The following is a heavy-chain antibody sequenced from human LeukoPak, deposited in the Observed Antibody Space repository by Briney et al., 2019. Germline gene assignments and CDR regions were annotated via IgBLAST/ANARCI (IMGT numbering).Heavy chain of an antibody. J-gene: IGHJ3*02. CDR1: GGTFSSYA. V-gene: IGHV1-69*05. CDR2: IIPIFGTA. CDR3: ARGRNTVFGVVIRPGDAFDI. Sequence: SVKVSCKASGGTFSSYAISWVRQAPGQGLEWMGGIIPIFGTANYAQKFQGRVTITTDESTSTAYMELSSLRSEDTAVYYCARGRNTVFGVVIRPGDAFDIWGQGTMVTVSS. D-gene: IGHD3-3*01.